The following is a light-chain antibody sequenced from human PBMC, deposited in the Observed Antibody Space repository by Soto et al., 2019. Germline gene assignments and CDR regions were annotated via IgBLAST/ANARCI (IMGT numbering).Light chain of an antibody. Sequence: DIQMTQSPSSVSASVGDRVTITCRASQAIDSWLAWYQQKPGEAPKLLIFTGSILHSGVPTRFSGSGSGTDFTLTISSLQPEDFATYYCQQTLSFPPTFGQGTKV. CDR1: QAIDSW. V-gene: IGKV1-12*01. J-gene: IGKJ1*01. CDR2: TGS. CDR3: QQTLSFPPT.